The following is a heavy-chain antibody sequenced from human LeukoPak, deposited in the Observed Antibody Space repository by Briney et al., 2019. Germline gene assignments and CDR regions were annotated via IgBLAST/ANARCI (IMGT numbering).Heavy chain of an antibody. D-gene: IGHD3-22*01. V-gene: IGHV3-74*01. CDR2: INSDGSST. CDR3: ARVYYDSNGYRDY. Sequence: GGSLRLSCAASGLTFSSYWMHWVRQAPGKGLVWVSRINSDGSSTSYADSVKGRFTISRDNAKNTLYLQMNSLRAEDTAVYYCARVYYDSNGYRDYWGQGTLVTVSS. J-gene: IGHJ4*02. CDR1: GLTFSSYW.